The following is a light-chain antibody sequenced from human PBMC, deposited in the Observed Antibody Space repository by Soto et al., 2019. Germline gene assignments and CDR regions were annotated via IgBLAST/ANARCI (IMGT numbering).Light chain of an antibody. CDR2: TAS. CDR1: QDISHY. J-gene: IGKJ1*01. Sequence: DIQMTQSPSSLSASVGDTVTITCRASQDISHYLAWYQKRPGKVPKLLIHTASILQSGVSSRFSASGSGTDFTLTISSLQPEDVATSYCQKYDRVPLTFGRGTKVEIK. V-gene: IGKV1-27*01. CDR3: QKYDRVPLT.